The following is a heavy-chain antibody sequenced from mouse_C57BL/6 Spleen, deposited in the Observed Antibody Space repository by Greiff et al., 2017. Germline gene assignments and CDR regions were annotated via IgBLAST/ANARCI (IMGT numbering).Heavy chain of an antibody. CDR3: ARGNYYGRGDAMDY. CDR1: GYTFTSYW. CDR2: IDPSDSYT. J-gene: IGHJ4*01. V-gene: IGHV1-50*01. D-gene: IGHD1-1*01. Sequence: QVQLQQPGAELVKPGASVKLSCKASGYTFTSYWMQWVKQRPGQGLAWIGEIDPSDSYTNYNQKFKGKATLTVDTSSSTAYMQLSRLTSEDSAVYYCARGNYYGRGDAMDYWGQGTSVTVSS.